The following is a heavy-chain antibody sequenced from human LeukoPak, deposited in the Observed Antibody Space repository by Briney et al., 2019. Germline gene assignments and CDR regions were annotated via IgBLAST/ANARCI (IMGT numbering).Heavy chain of an antibody. CDR2: IYHSGST. CDR1: GESFSGYY. V-gene: IGHV4-38-2*01. J-gene: IGHJ5*02. D-gene: IGHD3-16*02. Sequence: SETLSLTCAVYGESFSGYYWSWIRQPPGKGLEWIGSIYHSGSTYYNPSLKSRVTISVDTSKNQFSLKLSSVTAADTAVYYCATTPRSVWGSYRPNWFDPWGQGTLVTVSS. CDR3: ATTPRSVWGSYRPNWFDP.